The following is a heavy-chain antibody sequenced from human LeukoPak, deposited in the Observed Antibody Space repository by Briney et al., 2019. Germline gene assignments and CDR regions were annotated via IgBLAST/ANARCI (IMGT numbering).Heavy chain of an antibody. V-gene: IGHV3-30-3*01. Sequence: GGSLRLSCAASGFTFSSYAMHWVRQAPGKGLEWVAVISYDGSNKYYADSVKGRFTISRDNSKNTLYLQMNSLRAEDTAVYYCARKQQLEGVMRFDPWGQGTLVTVSS. CDR2: ISYDGSNK. D-gene: IGHD3-16*01. CDR1: GFTFSSYA. J-gene: IGHJ5*02. CDR3: ARKQQLEGVMRFDP.